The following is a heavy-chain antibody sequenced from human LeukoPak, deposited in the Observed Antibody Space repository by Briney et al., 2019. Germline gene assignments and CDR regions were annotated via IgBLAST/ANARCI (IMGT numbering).Heavy chain of an antibody. Sequence: ASVKVSCKVSGYTLTELSVHWVRQAPGKGLEWMGNFDPKDGDTIYAQRFQGRVTMTEDTSTHTAYMELSSLRSEDTAVYYCARIVGGATMIDYWGQGTLVTVSS. CDR3: ARIVGGATMIDY. CDR2: FDPKDGDT. J-gene: IGHJ4*02. CDR1: GYTLTELS. D-gene: IGHD1-26*01. V-gene: IGHV1-24*01.